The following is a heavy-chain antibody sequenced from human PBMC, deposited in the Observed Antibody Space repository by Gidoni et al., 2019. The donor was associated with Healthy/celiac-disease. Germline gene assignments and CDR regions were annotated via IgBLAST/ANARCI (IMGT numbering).Heavy chain of an antibody. V-gene: IGHV3-9*01. J-gene: IGHJ4*02. CDR1: GFTFDDYA. CDR3: AKDMGVVPAAPIDFDY. D-gene: IGHD2-2*01. Sequence: EVQLVESGGGLVQPGRSLRLSCAASGFTFDDYAMHWVRQAPGKGLEWVSGISWNSGSIGYADSVKGRFTISRDNAKNSLYLQMNSLRAEDTALYYCAKDMGVVPAAPIDFDYWGQGTLVTVSS. CDR2: ISWNSGSI.